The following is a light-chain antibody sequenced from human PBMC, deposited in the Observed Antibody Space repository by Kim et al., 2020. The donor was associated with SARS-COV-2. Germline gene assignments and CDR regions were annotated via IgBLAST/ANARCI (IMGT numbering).Light chain of an antibody. Sequence: SYELTQPPSVSVAPGKTARITCGGNNIGSKSVHWYQQKPGQAPVLVIYYDSDRPSGIPERFSGSNSGNTATLTISRVEAGDEADYYCQVGDSSSDHVV. J-gene: IGLJ2*01. CDR2: YDS. CDR1: NIGSKS. V-gene: IGLV3-21*04. CDR3: QVGDSSSDHVV.